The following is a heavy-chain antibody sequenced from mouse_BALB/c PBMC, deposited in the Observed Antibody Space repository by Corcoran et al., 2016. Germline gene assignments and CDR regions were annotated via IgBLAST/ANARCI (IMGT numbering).Heavy chain of an antibody. J-gene: IGHJ3*01. CDR2: INTYTGEP. V-gene: IGHV9-3-1*01. CDR1: GYTFTNYG. Sequence: QIQLVQSGPELKKPGETVKISCKASGYTFTNYGMNWVKQAPGKGLKWMGWINTYTGEPTYADDFKGRFAFSLETSASTAYLQINNLKNEDTATYFCARDSSGYVGKFAYWGQGTLVTVSA. D-gene: IGHD3-2*01. CDR3: ARDSSGYVGKFAY.